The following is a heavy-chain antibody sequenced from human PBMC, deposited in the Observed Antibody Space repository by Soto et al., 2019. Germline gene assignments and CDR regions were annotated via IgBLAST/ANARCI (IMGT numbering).Heavy chain of an antibody. CDR1: GGSFSGYY. D-gene: IGHD3-16*01. CDR3: ARGGVYPSHYGMDV. J-gene: IGHJ6*02. CDR2: INHSGST. Sequence: ETLSLTCAVYGGSFSGYYWSWIRQPPGKGLEWIGEINHSGSTNYNPSLKSRVTISVDTSKNQFSLKLSSVTAADTAVYYCARGGVYPSHYGMDVWGQGTTVTVSS. V-gene: IGHV4-34*01.